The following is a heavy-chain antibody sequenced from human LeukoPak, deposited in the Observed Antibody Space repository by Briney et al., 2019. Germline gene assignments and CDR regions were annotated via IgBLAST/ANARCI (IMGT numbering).Heavy chain of an antibody. CDR3: ARGGGRYCDSVSCYSAYYFDY. J-gene: IGHJ4*02. V-gene: IGHV7-4-1*02. D-gene: IGHD2-2*01. CDR2: INTDTGNP. Sequence: EASVKVSCKSSGYTFTDFAINWVRQAPGQGLEWMGWINTDTGNPTYAQGFTGRFVLSLDTSVSTAYLQISSLKAEDTAVYYCARGGGRYCDSVSCYSAYYFDYWGQGTLVTVSS. CDR1: GYTFTDFA.